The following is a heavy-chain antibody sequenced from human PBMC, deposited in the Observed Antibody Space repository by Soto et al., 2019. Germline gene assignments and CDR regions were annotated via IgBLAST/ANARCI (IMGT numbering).Heavy chain of an antibody. D-gene: IGHD1-26*01. V-gene: IGHV4-61*01. CDR3: ARVGARHYYYGMDV. CDR2: IYYSGST. CDR1: GGSVSSGSYY. Sequence: PSETLSLTCTVSGGSVSSGSYYWSWIRQPPGKGLEWIGYIYYSGSTNYNPSLKSRVTISVDTSKNQFSLKLSSVTAADTAVYYCARVGARHYYYGMDVWGQGTTVTVSS. J-gene: IGHJ6*02.